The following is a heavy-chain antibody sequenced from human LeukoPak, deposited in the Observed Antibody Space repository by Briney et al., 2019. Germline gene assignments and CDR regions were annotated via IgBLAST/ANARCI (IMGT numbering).Heavy chain of an antibody. CDR2: MNPNSGNT. CDR1: GYTFTSYD. D-gene: IGHD6-13*01. V-gene: IGHV1-8*03. CDR3: AREISCSWEYYFDY. Sequence: GASVKVSCKASGYTFTSYDINWVRQATGQGLEWMGWMNPNSGNTGYAQKFQGRVTITRNTSISTAYMELSSLRSEDTAVYYCAREISCSWEYYFDYWGQGTLVTVSS. J-gene: IGHJ4*02.